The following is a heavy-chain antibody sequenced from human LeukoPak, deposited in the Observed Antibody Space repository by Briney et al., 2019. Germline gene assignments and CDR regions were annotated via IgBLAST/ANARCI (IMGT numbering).Heavy chain of an antibody. CDR2: IYHSGST. CDR3: ARCYSSSWYINWFDP. CDR1: GYSISSGYF. D-gene: IGHD6-13*01. V-gene: IGHV4-38-2*02. Sequence: SETLSLTCTVSGYSISSGYFWGWIRQPPGRGLEWIGNIYHSGSTYYNPSLKSRVTISVDTSKNQFSLKLSSVTAADTAVYYCARCYSSSWYINWFDPRGQGTLVTVSS. J-gene: IGHJ5*02.